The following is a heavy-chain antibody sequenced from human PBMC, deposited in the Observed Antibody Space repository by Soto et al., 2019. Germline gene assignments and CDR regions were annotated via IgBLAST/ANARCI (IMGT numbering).Heavy chain of an antibody. D-gene: IGHD5-18*01. CDR3: AKGDSGYRYSDTYYFDY. J-gene: IGHJ4*02. V-gene: IGHV3-23*01. CDR1: GLTFSNYA. Sequence: EVQLLESGGGLIQPGGSLRLSCAASGLTFSNYAMNWVRQAPGKGLEWVSAISGSGGSTHYADSVKGRFTISRDNSKNTLFLQMNSPRAEDTGIYYCAKGDSGYRYSDTYYFDYWGQGTLVTVSS. CDR2: ISGSGGST.